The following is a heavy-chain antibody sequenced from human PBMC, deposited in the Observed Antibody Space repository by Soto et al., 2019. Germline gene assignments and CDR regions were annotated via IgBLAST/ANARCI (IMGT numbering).Heavy chain of an antibody. J-gene: IGHJ3*02. CDR3: ARDATKDWYAFDI. D-gene: IGHD1-26*01. V-gene: IGHV4-30-2*01. CDR1: GGSISSGGYS. Sequence: QLQLQESGSGLVKPSQTLSLTCAVSGGSISSGGYSWSWIRQPPGKGLEWIGYIYHSGSTYYNPSLKSRVTISVDRSKNQFSLKLSSVTAADTAMYYCARDATKDWYAFDIWGQGTMVTVSS. CDR2: IYHSGST.